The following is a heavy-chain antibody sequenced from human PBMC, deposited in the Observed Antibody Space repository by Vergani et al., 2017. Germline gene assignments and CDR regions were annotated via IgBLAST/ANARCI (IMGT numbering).Heavy chain of an antibody. D-gene: IGHD2-2*01. CDR2: INPSGGST. CDR3: ARGIVVVPAAVNSGYYYYYYGMDV. Sequence: QVQLVQSGAEVKKPGASVKVSCKASGYTFTSYYMHWVRQAPGQGLEWMGIINPSGGSTSYAQKFQGRVTMTRDTSTSTVYMELSSLRSEDTAMYYCARGIVVVPAAVNSGYYYYYYGMDVWGQGTTVTVSS. CDR1: GYTFTSYY. J-gene: IGHJ6*02. V-gene: IGHV1-46*01.